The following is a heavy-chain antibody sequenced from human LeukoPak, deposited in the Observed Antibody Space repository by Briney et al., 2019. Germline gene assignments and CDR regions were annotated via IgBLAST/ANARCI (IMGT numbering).Heavy chain of an antibody. CDR2: IYGGGST. V-gene: IGHV3-66*02. CDR1: GFTVSNNY. Sequence: GGSLRLSCAASGFTVSNNYMSWVRQAPGKGLEWVSVIYGGGSTYYADSVKGRFTISRDNSKNTLYLQMNSLRPEDTAIYYCARDGNAVVGLFDYWGQGTLVTVSS. J-gene: IGHJ4*02. CDR3: ARDGNAVVGLFDY. D-gene: IGHD6-19*01.